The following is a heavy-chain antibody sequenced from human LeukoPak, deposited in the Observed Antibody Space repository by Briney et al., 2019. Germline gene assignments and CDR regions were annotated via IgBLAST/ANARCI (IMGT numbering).Heavy chain of an antibody. CDR3: ATDHSMANTAWWFDP. V-gene: IGHV1-69*06. CDR2: IIAVFTTA. J-gene: IGHJ5*02. CDR1: GVTFGTYA. D-gene: IGHD5-24*01. Sequence: SVKVSCKAPGVTFGTYAISWVRQAPGQGLEWMGGIIAVFTTANYAQKFQGRVTITADKSTSTAYMELSSLRSEDTAFYYCATDHSMANTAWWFDPWGQGTLVTVSS.